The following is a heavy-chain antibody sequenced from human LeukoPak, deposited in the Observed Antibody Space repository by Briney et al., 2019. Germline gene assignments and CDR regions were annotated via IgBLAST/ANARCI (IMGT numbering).Heavy chain of an antibody. D-gene: IGHD5-12*01. Sequence: PGGSLRLSCAASGFTFSSYSINWVRQAPGKGLEWVSSISSSSSYIYYADSVKGRFTISRDNAKNSLYLQMNSLRAEDTAVYYCARVSGYSGYDCFDYWGQGTLVTVSS. J-gene: IGHJ4*02. CDR3: ARVSGYSGYDCFDY. CDR2: ISSSSSYI. V-gene: IGHV3-21*01. CDR1: GFTFSSYS.